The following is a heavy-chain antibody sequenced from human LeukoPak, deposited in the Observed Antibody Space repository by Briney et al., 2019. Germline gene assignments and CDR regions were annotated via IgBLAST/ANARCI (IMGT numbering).Heavy chain of an antibody. V-gene: IGHV3-23*01. CDR2: ISGSGGST. CDR3: AKVRIVVVAATAYFDY. CDR1: GSTFSSYA. J-gene: IGHJ4*02. D-gene: IGHD2-15*01. Sequence: GGSLRLSCAASGSTFSSYAMSWVRQAPGKGLEWVSAISGSGGSTYYADSVKGRFTISRDNSKNTLYLQMNSLRAEDTAVYYCAKVRIVVVAATAYFDYWGQGTLVTVSS.